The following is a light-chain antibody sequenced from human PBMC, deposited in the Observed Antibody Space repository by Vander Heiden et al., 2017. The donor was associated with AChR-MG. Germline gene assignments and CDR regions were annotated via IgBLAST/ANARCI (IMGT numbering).Light chain of an antibody. V-gene: IGLV3-10*01. CDR3: YSTDSSGKGV. J-gene: IGLJ2*01. Sequence: SYQLTPLPAGSVSPAPPARTTCPGDAPPKNYSYWSQQKSGHDPVLVNYEDSKGPAGIPERFSGSSSGTIATLTISGAQVEDEADYYCYSTDSSGKGVFGGGTKLTVL. CDR2: EDS. CDR1: APPKNY.